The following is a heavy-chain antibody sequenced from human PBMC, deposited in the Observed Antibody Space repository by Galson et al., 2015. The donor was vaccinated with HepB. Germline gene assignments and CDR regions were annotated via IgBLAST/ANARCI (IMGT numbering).Heavy chain of an antibody. Sequence: SLRLSCAASGFTFSTYAMGWVRQAPGKGLEWVSSINPSGGNTYYADSVKGRFSISRDNSKNTLYLQMNSLRAEDTAIYYCAKRAYWSSASYYYYFDSWGQGTLVTVSS. CDR3: AKRAYWSSASYYYYFDS. V-gene: IGHV3-23*01. CDR1: GFTFSTYA. J-gene: IGHJ4*02. CDR2: INPSGGNT. D-gene: IGHD2-2*01.